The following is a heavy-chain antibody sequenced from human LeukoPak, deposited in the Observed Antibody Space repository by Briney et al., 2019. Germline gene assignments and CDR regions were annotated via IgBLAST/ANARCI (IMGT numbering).Heavy chain of an antibody. CDR1: GFTFSSYN. V-gene: IGHV3-21*04. D-gene: IGHD6-19*01. CDR2: ITSSSSYI. CDR3: AKDHLPGIVVADRDY. J-gene: IGHJ4*02. Sequence: GRSLRLSCAASGFTFSSYNMNWVRQAPGKGLEWVSSITSSSSYIYYADSVKGRFTISRDNSKNTLYLQINSLRAEDTAVYYCAKDHLPGIVVADRDYWGQGTLVTVSS.